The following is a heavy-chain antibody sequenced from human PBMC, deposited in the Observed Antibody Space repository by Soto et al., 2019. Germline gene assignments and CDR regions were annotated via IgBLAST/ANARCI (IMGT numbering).Heavy chain of an antibody. J-gene: IGHJ4*02. Sequence: PGGPLRLSCAASGFNFSTYTMNRVRQATGKGLEWVSSINNSISYKYYAAPLRGRLIISRKDAKNSLYLQMNSLRAEDTAVYYCARDLAVAGTGDDNSGQGTLVTVPS. CDR2: INNSISYK. CDR1: GFNFSTYT. D-gene: IGHD6-19*01. CDR3: ARDLAVAGTGDDN. V-gene: IGHV3-21*01.